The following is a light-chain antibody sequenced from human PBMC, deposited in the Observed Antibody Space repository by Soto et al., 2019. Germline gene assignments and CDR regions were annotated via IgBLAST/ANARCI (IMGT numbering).Light chain of an antibody. CDR2: DVS. J-gene: IGLJ2*01. CDR3: SSYTSSSTLV. Sequence: QSALTQPASVSGSPGQSITISCTGTTSDVGAYDYVSWYQQHPDKSPKLIIYDVSSRPSGISNRFSGSKSGNTASLTISGRQAEDEGDYYCSSYTSSSTLVFGGGTKLTVL. V-gene: IGLV2-14*03. CDR1: TSDVGAYDY.